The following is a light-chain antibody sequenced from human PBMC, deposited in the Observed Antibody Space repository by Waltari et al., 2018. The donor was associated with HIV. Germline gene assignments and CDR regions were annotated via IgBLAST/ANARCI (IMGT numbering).Light chain of an antibody. Sequence: EVVMTQSPASLSLSPGERATLSCRASQSVSSYLAWYQQKPGQAPRLLIYGASTRATGVPARFSGSGSGTEFTLTISNLQSDDLALYYCQQYYIWSRGTFGGGTKVEIK. CDR1: QSVSSY. J-gene: IGKJ4*01. CDR3: QQYYIWSRGT. CDR2: GAS. V-gene: IGKV3-15*01.